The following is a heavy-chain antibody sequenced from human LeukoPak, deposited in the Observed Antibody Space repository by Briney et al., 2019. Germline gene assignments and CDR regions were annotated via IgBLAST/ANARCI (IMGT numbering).Heavy chain of an antibody. D-gene: IGHD3-3*01. J-gene: IGHJ4*02. CDR2: IYHSGST. Sequence: TLSLTCAVSGGSISSGGYSWSWIRQPPGKGLEWIGYIYHSGSTYYNPSLKSRVTISVDRSKNQFSLKLSSVTAADTAVYYCARGNDFWSGFDYWGQGTLVTVSS. CDR3: ARGNDFWSGFDY. V-gene: IGHV4-30-2*01. CDR1: GGSISSGGYS.